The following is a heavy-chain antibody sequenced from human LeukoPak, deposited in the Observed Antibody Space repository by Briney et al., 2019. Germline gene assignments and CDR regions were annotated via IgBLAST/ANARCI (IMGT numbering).Heavy chain of an antibody. CDR1: GYTFTSYD. J-gene: IGHJ6*03. CDR2: MNPNSGNT. Sequence: ASVTVSCKSSGYTFTSYDINWVRQATGQGREWMGWMNPNSGNTGYAQKFQGRVTITRNTSISTAYMELNSRRCEDTAVYYCARGVYYYMDVWGKGTTVTVSS. V-gene: IGHV1-8*03. CDR3: ARGVYYYMDV.